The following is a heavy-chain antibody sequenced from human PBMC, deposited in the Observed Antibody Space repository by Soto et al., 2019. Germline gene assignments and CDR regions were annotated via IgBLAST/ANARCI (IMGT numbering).Heavy chain of an antibody. V-gene: IGHV1-24*01. D-gene: IGHD1-20*01. Sequence: ASVKVSCKVSGYTLTELSMHWVRQAPGKGLEWMGGFDPEDGETIYAQKLQGRVTMTTDTSTSTAYMELRSLGSDDTAVYYCARYNWIDNWFDPWGQGTLVTVSS. J-gene: IGHJ5*02. CDR1: GYTLTELS. CDR3: ARYNWIDNWFDP. CDR2: FDPEDGET.